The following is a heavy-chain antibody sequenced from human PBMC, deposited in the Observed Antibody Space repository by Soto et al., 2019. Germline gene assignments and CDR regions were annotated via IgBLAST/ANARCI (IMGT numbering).Heavy chain of an antibody. V-gene: IGHV4-39*01. CDR1: GGSISSSTYY. J-gene: IGHJ4*02. D-gene: IGHD3-10*01. Sequence: QLQLQESGPGLVKPSETLSLTCTVSGGSISSSTYYWGWIRQPPGKGLEWIGSIYYSGSTYYNPSLKRRVTISVDTSKNQFSLTLSSVTAADTAVYYCATQRDRIIRVNYWGQGTLVTVSS. CDR3: ATQRDRIIRVNY. CDR2: IYYSGST.